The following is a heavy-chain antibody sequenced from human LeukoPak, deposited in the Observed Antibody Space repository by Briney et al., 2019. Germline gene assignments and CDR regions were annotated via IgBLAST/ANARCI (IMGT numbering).Heavy chain of an antibody. CDR3: AKGIAGSRPPFDY. V-gene: IGHV3-11*05. CDR1: GFTFSDYY. J-gene: IGHJ4*02. Sequence: PGGSLRLSCAASGFTFSDYYMSWIRQAPGKGLEWVSYISSSSSYTNYADSVKGRFTISRDNAKNSLYLQMNSLRAEDTAVHYCAKGIAGSRPPFDYWGQGTLVTVSS. CDR2: ISSSSSYT.